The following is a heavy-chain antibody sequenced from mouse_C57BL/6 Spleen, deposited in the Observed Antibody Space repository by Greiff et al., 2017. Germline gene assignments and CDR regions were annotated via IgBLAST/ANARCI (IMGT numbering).Heavy chain of an antibody. V-gene: IGHV1-81*01. CDR2: IYPRSGNT. CDR1: GYTFTSYG. CDR3: ARTTGQFDY. J-gene: IGHJ2*01. D-gene: IGHD4-1*02. Sequence: QVQLKQSGAELARPGASVKLSCKASGYTFTSYGISWVKQRTGQGLEWIGEIYPRSGNTYYNEKFKGKATLTADKSSSTAYMELRSLTSEDSAVYFCARTTGQFDYWGQGTTLTVSS.